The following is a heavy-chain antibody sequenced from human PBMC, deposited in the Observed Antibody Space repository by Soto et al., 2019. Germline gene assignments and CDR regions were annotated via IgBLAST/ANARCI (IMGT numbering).Heavy chain of an antibody. D-gene: IGHD5-18*01. Sequence: SETLSLTCAVYGGSFSGYYWSWIRQPPGKGLEWIGEINHSGSTNYNPSLKSRVTISVDTSKNQFSLKLSSVTAADTAVYYCARTRGYSYGLDYWGQGTLVTVSS. J-gene: IGHJ4*02. CDR3: ARTRGYSYGLDY. V-gene: IGHV4-34*01. CDR2: INHSGST. CDR1: GGSFSGYY.